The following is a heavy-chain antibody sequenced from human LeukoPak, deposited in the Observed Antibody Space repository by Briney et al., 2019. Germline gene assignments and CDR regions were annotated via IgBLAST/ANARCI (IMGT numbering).Heavy chain of an antibody. Sequence: ASVKVSCKASGYTFTGYYMHWVRQAPGQGLEWMGWINPNSGGTNYAQKFQGRVTMTRDTSISTAYMELSRLRSDDTAVYYCARGRFRHGDLYYFDYWGQGTLVTVSS. CDR1: GYTFTGYY. J-gene: IGHJ4*02. D-gene: IGHD4-17*01. V-gene: IGHV1-2*02. CDR3: ARGRFRHGDLYYFDY. CDR2: INPNSGGT.